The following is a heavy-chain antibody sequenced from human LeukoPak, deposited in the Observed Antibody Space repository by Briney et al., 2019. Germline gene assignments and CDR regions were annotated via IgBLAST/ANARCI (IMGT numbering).Heavy chain of an antibody. Sequence: ASVKVSCKASGYTFTSYGISWVRQAPGQGLEWMGWISAYNGNTNYAQKLQGRVTMTTDTSTSTAYMELSSLRSEDTAVYYCARLDYFGSGLYYYMDVWGKGTTVTISS. V-gene: IGHV1-18*01. D-gene: IGHD3-10*01. CDR2: ISAYNGNT. CDR1: GYTFTSYG. CDR3: ARLDYFGSGLYYYMDV. J-gene: IGHJ6*03.